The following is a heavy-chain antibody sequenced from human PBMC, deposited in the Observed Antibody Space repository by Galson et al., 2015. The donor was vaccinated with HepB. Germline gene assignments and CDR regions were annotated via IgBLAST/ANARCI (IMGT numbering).Heavy chain of an antibody. J-gene: IGHJ4*02. CDR2: ISAYNGNA. D-gene: IGHD5-24*01. V-gene: IGHV1-18*01. CDR3: ARGGIATIGGPTFDY. CDR1: GYTFTRYG. Sequence: SVKVSCKATGYTFTRYGISWVRQAPGQGLEWMGWISAYNGNADYAQKLQGRVTMTAETSTSTIYMELRSLRSDETAMYYGARGGIATIGGPTFDYWGQGTLVTVSS.